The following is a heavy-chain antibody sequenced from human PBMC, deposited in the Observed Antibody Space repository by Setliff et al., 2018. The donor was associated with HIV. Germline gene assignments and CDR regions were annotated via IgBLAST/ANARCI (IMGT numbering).Heavy chain of an antibody. V-gene: IGHV3-64D*09. CDR2: ISTNGDST. D-gene: IGHD2-21*02. J-gene: IGHJ4*01. Sequence: LRLSCAASELTFSNYAMTWVRQAPGKGLEYVSAISTNGDSTYYADSVKGRFTISRDNSKNTLYLQMSSLSADDTAVYYCVKQYCGRDCYYFDSWGQGTLVTVSS. CDR3: VKQYCGRDCYYFDS. CDR1: ELTFSNYA.